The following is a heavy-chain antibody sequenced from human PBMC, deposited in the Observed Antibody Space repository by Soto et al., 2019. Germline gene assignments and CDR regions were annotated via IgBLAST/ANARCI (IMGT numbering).Heavy chain of an antibody. J-gene: IGHJ3*02. V-gene: IGHV3-30-3*01. Sequence: QVQLVESGGGVVQPGRSLRLSCAASGFTFSSYAMHWVRQAPGKGLEWVAVISYDGSNKYYADSVKGRFTISRDNAKNTLYLQMNSLRAEDTAVYYCEKTGSSNAYAIWGHGTMVTVSS. D-gene: IGHD3-10*01. CDR1: GFTFSSYA. CDR2: ISYDGSNK. CDR3: EKTGSSNAYAI.